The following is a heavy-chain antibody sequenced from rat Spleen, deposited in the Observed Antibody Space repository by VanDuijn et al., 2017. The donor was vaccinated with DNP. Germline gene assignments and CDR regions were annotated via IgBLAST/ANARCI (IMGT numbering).Heavy chain of an antibody. Sequence: EVQLVESGGGLVQPGRSLKLSCVASGFTFSDYAMAWVRQAPKKGLEWVATIISDGSSIYYRDSVKGRFTLSRDNAKSALYLQMDSLRSEDTATYYCTTADVYYGPAFAYWGQGVMVTVSS. CDR3: TTADVYYGPAFAY. CDR1: GFTFSDYA. V-gene: IGHV5-17*01. CDR2: IISDGSSI. D-gene: IGHD1-6*01. J-gene: IGHJ2*01.